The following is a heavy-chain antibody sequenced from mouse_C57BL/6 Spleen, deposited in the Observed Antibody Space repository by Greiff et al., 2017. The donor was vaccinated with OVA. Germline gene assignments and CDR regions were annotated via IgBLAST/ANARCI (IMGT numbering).Heavy chain of an antibody. Sequence: VQLVESGPGLVAPSQSLSITCTVSGFSFTSYGVHWVRQPPGKGLEWLVVIWSDGSTTYNSALKSRLSISKDNSKSQVFLKMNSLQTDDTAMYYWARHGYYGSSSFYYAMDYWGQGTSVTVSS. CDR2: IWSDGST. V-gene: IGHV2-6-1*01. CDR3: ARHGYYGSSSFYYAMDY. CDR1: GFSFTSYG. J-gene: IGHJ4*01. D-gene: IGHD1-1*01.